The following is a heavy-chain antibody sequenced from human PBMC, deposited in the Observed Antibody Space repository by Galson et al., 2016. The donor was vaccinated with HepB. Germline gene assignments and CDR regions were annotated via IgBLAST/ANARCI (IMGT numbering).Heavy chain of an antibody. CDR3: VHRRYYDSSGYFFSDY. V-gene: IGHV2-5*02. CDR2: IYWDEAK. Sequence: PALVKPTQTLTLTCAFSGFSFSTTGVGVGWIRQPPGKALDWLALIYWDEAKRYSPSLTSRLSISKDASKNQVVLTMTNMDPEDTATYYCVHRRYYDSSGYFFSDYWGQGTRITVSS. J-gene: IGHJ4*02. D-gene: IGHD3-22*01. CDR1: GFSFSTTGVG.